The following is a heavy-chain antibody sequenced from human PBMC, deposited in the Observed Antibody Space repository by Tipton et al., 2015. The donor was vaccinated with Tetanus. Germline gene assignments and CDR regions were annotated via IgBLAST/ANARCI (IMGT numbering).Heavy chain of an antibody. D-gene: IGHD3-9*01. CDR2: INLSGRT. J-gene: IGHJ4*02. CDR1: GGSFSGHY. V-gene: IGHV4-34*01. Sequence: AGLVKPSETLSLTCAVYGGSFSGHYWSWIRQPPGKGLEWIGEINLSGRTNYNSSLKSRVTISVDTSKNQFSLKLSSVTAADTAVYYCARLGYDILTGYHYDYWGQGTLVTVSS. CDR3: ARLGYDILTGYHYDY.